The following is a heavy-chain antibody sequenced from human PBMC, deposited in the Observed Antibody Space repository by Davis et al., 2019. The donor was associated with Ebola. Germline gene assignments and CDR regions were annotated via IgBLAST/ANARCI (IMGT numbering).Heavy chain of an antibody. CDR2: IDPSDSEA. CDR3: AKSPRGGVYDFGMDV. J-gene: IGHJ6*02. Sequence: GESLKISCKASGYSFPNHWITWVRQLPGKGLEWMGRIDPSDSEANYSPSTQGHVTISVDKSITTAYLQWSSLEASDTGMYYCAKSPRGGVYDFGMDVWGQGPRSPSP. V-gene: IGHV5-10-1*01. CDR1: GYSFPNHW.